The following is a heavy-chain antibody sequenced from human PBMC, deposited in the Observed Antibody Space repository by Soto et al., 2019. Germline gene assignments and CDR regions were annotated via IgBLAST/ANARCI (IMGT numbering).Heavy chain of an antibody. Sequence: QLQLQESGPGLVKPSETLSLTCTVSGGSISSSSYYWGWIRQPPGKGLEWVGSIYYSGSTYYNPSLQCRRTISVDPSKNQFSLKLGSVTAADAAVYYCAGGPDSSSWNYYYYYYMGVWGKWNTVTVCS. D-gene: IGHD6-13*01. CDR1: GGSISSSSYY. J-gene: IGHJ6*03. CDR2: IYYSGST. CDR3: AGGPDSSSWNYYYYYYMGV. V-gene: IGHV4-39*01.